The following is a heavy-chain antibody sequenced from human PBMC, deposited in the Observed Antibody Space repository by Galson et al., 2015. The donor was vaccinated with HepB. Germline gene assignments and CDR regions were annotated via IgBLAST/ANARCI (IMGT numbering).Heavy chain of an antibody. Sequence: SLRLSCAASGFNFSTSSMNWVRQAPGKGLEWVSYISSSSKIIYYADSVKGRFTMSRDSAKNSLYLLMDSLRDEDTAVYYCARDAGMIVVADYFDSWGQGSLVTVSS. CDR2: ISSSSKII. J-gene: IGHJ4*02. V-gene: IGHV3-48*02. D-gene: IGHD3-22*01. CDR3: ARDAGMIVVADYFDS. CDR1: GFNFSTSS.